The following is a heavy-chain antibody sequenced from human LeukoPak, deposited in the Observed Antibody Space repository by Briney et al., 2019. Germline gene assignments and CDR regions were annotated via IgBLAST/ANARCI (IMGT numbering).Heavy chain of an antibody. CDR3: AKSAYSGWYYNFDY. CDR1: GFTFSSYS. Sequence: GGSLRLSCAASGFTFSSYSMNWVRQAPGKGLEWVSYISSSSTIYYADSVKGRFTISRDNAKNSLYLQMNSLRAEDTAVYYCAKSAYSGWYYNFDYWGQGTLVTVSS. CDR2: ISSSSTI. V-gene: IGHV3-48*01. J-gene: IGHJ4*02. D-gene: IGHD6-19*01.